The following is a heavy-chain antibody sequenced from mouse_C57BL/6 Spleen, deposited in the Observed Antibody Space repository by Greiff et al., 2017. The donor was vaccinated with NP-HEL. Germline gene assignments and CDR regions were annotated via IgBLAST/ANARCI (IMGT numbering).Heavy chain of an antibody. D-gene: IGHD1-1*01. V-gene: IGHV2-9*01. J-gene: IGHJ1*03. CDR3: AKRASPGSSFYWYFDV. Sequence: VQGVESGPGLVAPSQSLSITCTVSGFSLTSYGVDWVRQPPGKGLEWLGVIWGGGSTNYNSALMSRLSISKDNSKSQVFLKMNSLQTDDTAMYYCAKRASPGSSFYWYFDVWGTGTTVTVSS. CDR2: IWGGGST. CDR1: GFSLTSYG.